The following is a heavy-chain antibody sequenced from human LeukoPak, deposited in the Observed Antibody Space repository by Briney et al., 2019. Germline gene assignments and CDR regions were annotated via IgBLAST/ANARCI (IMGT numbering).Heavy chain of an antibody. J-gene: IGHJ4*02. V-gene: IGHV4-34*01. CDR2: INHSGST. CDR3: ARVTGDIVVVPAAIGPGRGPYYFDY. CDR1: GGSFSGYY. D-gene: IGHD2-2*02. Sequence: SSETLSLTCAVYGGSFSGYYWSWIRQPPGKGLEWIGEINHSGSTNYNPSLKSRVTISVDTSKNQFSLKLSSVTAADTAVYYCARVTGDIVVVPAAIGPGRGPYYFDYWGQGTLVTVSS.